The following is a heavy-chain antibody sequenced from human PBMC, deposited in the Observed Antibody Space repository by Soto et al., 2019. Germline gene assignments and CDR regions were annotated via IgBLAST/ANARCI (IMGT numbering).Heavy chain of an antibody. V-gene: IGHV4-4*02. CDR2: IYHSGST. D-gene: IGHD5-12*01. Sequence: PSETLSLTCAVSGGSISSNNWWSWVRQPPGKGLEWIGEIYHSGSTNYNPSLKSRVTISVDKSKNQFSLKLSSVTAADTAMYYCARVGHADPTDPVSYDPFTYYFDYWGQGTLVTVSS. CDR3: ARVGHADPTDPVSYDPFTYYFDY. CDR1: GGSISSNNW. J-gene: IGHJ4*02.